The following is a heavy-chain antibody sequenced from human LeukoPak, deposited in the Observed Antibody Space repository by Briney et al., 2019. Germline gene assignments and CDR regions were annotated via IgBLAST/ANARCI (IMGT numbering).Heavy chain of an antibody. Sequence: ASVKVSCKASGGTFSSYAISWVRQAPGQGLEWMGRIIPILGIANYAQKFQGRVTITADESTSTAYMELSSLRSEDTAVYYCARGGPYCGGDCYLTPLDYWGQGTLVTVSS. V-gene: IGHV1-69*04. CDR2: IIPILGIA. D-gene: IGHD2-21*01. J-gene: IGHJ4*02. CDR3: ARGGPYCGGDCYLTPLDY. CDR1: GGTFSSYA.